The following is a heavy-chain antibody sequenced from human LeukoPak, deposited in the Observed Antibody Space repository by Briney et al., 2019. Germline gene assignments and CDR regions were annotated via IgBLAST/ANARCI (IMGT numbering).Heavy chain of an antibody. CDR1: GFTFSSYS. V-gene: IGHV3-21*01. CDR3: ARDYYDSSGYWAY. CDR2: ISSSSSYI. Sequence: GGSLRLSCAASGFTFSSYSMNWVRQAPGKGLEWVSSISSSSSYIYYADSVKGRFTISRDNAKNTLYLQMNSLRAEDTAVYYCARDYYDSSGYWAYWGQGTLVTVSS. J-gene: IGHJ4*02. D-gene: IGHD3-22*01.